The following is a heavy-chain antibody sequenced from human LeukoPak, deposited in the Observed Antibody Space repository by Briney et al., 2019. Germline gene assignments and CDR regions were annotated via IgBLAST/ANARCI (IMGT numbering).Heavy chain of an antibody. Sequence: ASVKVSCKASGGTFSSYAISWVRQAPGQGLEWMGGIIPIFGTANYAQKFQGRVTITADESTSTAYMELSSLRSEDTAVYYCARVEKNIVATIRWAYFDYWGQGTLVTASS. CDR3: ARVEKNIVATIRWAYFDY. D-gene: IGHD5-12*01. CDR2: IIPIFGTA. CDR1: GGTFSSYA. V-gene: IGHV1-69*13. J-gene: IGHJ4*02.